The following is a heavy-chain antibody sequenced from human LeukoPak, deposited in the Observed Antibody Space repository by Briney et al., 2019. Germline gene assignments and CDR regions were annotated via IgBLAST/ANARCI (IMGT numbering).Heavy chain of an antibody. D-gene: IGHD3-3*01. Sequence: SETLSLTYAVYGGSFSGYYWSWIRQAPGKGLEWIGEINHSGSTNYNPSLKSRVTISVDTSKNQFSLKLSSVTAADTAVYYCARRPPSGYLGYWGQGTLVTVSS. J-gene: IGHJ4*02. CDR3: ARRPPSGYLGY. CDR2: INHSGST. CDR1: GGSFSGYY. V-gene: IGHV4-34*01.